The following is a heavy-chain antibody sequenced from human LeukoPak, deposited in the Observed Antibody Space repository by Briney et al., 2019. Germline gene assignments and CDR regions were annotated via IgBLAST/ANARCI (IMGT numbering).Heavy chain of an antibody. CDR2: ISSSGSTI. CDR1: GFTFSDYY. CDR3: ARKVVGVPAVTPYFDY. D-gene: IGHD2-2*01. Sequence: GGSLRLSCAASGFTFSDYYMSWIRQAPGKGLEWVSYISSSGSTIYYADSVKGRFTISRDNAKNSLYLQMNSLRAEDTAVYYCARKVVGVPAVTPYFDYWGQGTLVTVSS. J-gene: IGHJ4*02. V-gene: IGHV3-11*01.